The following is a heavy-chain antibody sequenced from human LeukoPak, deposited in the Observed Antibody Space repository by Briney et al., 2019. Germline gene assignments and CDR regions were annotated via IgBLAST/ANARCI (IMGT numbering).Heavy chain of an antibody. CDR2: ISSSSSYI. D-gene: IGHD4-17*01. CDR3: AREGDYGDYGYYFDD. J-gene: IGHJ4*02. Sequence: GGSLRLSCAASGFTFSSYSMNWVRQAPGKGLEWVSSISSSSSYIYYADSVKGRFTISRDNAKNSLYLQMNSLRAEDTAVYYCAREGDYGDYGYYFDDWGQGTLVTVSS. V-gene: IGHV3-21*01. CDR1: GFTFSSYS.